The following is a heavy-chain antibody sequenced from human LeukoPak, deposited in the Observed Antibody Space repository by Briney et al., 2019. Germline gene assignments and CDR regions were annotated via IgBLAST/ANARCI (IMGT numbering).Heavy chain of an antibody. CDR2: ITGSGGSK. V-gene: IGHV3-23*01. J-gene: IGHJ4*02. Sequence: GGSLRLSCAGSGFTFTSYAMIWVRQAPGKGLEWVSSITGSGGSKYYADSVKDRFTISRDNSENTLYLQMNSLRAEDTAVYYCEKVTVTGTRGFDYWGQGTLVTVSS. D-gene: IGHD6-19*01. CDR1: GFTFTSYA. CDR3: EKVTVTGTRGFDY.